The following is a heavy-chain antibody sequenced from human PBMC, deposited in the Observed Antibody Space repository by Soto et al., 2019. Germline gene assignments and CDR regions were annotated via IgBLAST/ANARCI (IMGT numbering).Heavy chain of an antibody. D-gene: IGHD3-9*01. Sequence: GGSLRLSCAASGFTFSSYGMHWFRQAPGKGLEWVAVISYDGSNKYYADSVKGRFTISRDNSKNTLYLQMNSLRAEDTAVYYCAKDRDDILTGYPQTYYYYGMDVWGQGTTVTVSS. CDR1: GFTFSSYG. J-gene: IGHJ6*02. CDR3: AKDRDDILTGYPQTYYYYGMDV. CDR2: ISYDGSNK. V-gene: IGHV3-30*18.